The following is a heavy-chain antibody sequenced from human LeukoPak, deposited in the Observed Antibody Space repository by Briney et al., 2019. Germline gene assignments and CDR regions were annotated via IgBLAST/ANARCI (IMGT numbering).Heavy chain of an antibody. CDR3: ARYCTGVICFVQYGICV. V-gene: IGHV3-23*01. CDR1: GFTFSTYA. Sequence: GASLRLSCAASGFTFSTYAMTWVRQAPGKGLEWVSAITGSGATKYYADSVKGRFTISRDNSKNTLFVQMNSLSAEYTAVYDCARYCTGVICFVQYGICVWGEGATVTVSS. D-gene: IGHD2-8*02. CDR2: ITGSGATK. J-gene: IGHJ6*04.